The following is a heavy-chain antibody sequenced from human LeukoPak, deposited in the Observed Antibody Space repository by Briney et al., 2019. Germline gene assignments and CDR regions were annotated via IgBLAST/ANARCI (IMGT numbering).Heavy chain of an antibody. D-gene: IGHD6-13*01. J-gene: IGHJ6*03. Sequence: GATVKISCKASGYMFTDYYMHWVQQAPGKGLEWVGRIEPENGETLYAEKFQGRVTIIADTSTDTVYMELNTLRSDDTAVYYCATLSLPAATGTPYYYYYYMDVWGKGTTVTVSS. CDR1: GYMFTDYY. CDR2: IEPENGET. CDR3: ATLSLPAATGTPYYYYYYMDV. V-gene: IGHV1-69-2*01.